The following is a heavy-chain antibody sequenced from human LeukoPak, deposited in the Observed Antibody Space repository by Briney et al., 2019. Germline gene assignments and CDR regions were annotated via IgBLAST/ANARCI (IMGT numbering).Heavy chain of an antibody. CDR3: ARAKTTVTTSYYYYGMDV. Sequence: GGSLRLSCAASGFTFSDYDMSWIRQAPGKGLEWVSYISSSGSTIYYADSVKGRFTISRDNAKNSLYLQMNSLRAEDTAVYYCARAKTTVTTSYYYYGMDVWGQGTTVTVSS. V-gene: IGHV3-11*01. CDR1: GFTFSDYD. CDR2: ISSSGSTI. D-gene: IGHD4-17*01. J-gene: IGHJ6*02.